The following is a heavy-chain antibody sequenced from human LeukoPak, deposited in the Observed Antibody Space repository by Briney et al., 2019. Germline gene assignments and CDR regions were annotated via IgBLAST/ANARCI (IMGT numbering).Heavy chain of an antibody. D-gene: IGHD2-2*01. V-gene: IGHV1-18*01. CDR2: ISAYNGNT. J-gene: IGHJ6*02. Sequence: GASVKVSCKASGYTFTSYGISWARQAPGQGLEWMGWISAYNGNTNYAQKLQGRVTMTTDTSTSTAYMELRSLRSDDTAVYYCARVEEVVVPAAIFYGMDVWGQGTTVTVSS. CDR3: ARVEEVVVPAAIFYGMDV. CDR1: GYTFTSYG.